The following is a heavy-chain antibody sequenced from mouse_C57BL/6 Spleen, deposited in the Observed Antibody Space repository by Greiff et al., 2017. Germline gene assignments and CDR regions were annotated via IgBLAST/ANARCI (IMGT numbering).Heavy chain of an antibody. V-gene: IGHV3-6*01. CDR2: ISYDGSN. CDR1: GYSITSGYY. CDR3: AREGLAFAY. J-gene: IGHJ3*01. Sequence: EVQLQESGPGLVKPSQSLSLTCSVTGYSITSGYYWNWIRQFPGNKLEWMGYISYDGSNNYNPSLKNRISIPRDTSKNQFFLKLNSVTTEDTATYYCAREGLAFAYWGQGTLVTVSA. D-gene: IGHD2-2*01.